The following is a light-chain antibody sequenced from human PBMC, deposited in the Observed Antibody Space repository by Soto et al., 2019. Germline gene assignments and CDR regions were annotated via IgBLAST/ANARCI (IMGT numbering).Light chain of an antibody. CDR2: DNN. J-gene: IGLJ2*01. V-gene: IGLV1-51*01. CDR3: ATWDGSLPGEV. Sequence: QSALTQSPSVSAAPGQKVTISCSGSSSNIGNNYVSWYQQLPGTAPKLLIYDNNKRPSGIPDRFSGSKSGTSVTLDITGLQTGDEADYYCATWDGSLPGEVFGGGTKVTVL. CDR1: SSNIGNNY.